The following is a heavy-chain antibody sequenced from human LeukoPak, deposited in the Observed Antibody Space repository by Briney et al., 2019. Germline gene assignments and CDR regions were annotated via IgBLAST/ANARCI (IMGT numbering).Heavy chain of an antibody. J-gene: IGHJ4*02. CDR1: GGSISSYH. CDR3: ARDPSLAVAGEYYFDY. Sequence: PSETLSLTRTVSGGSISSYHWSWIRQPAGKGLEWIGRIYTSGSTNYNPSLKSRVTMSVDTSKNQFSLKLSSVTAADTAVYYCARDPSLAVAGEYYFDYWGQGTLVTVSS. D-gene: IGHD6-19*01. CDR2: IYTSGST. V-gene: IGHV4-4*07.